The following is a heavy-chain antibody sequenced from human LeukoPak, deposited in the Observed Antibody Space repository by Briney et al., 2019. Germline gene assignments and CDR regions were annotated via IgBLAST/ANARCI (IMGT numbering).Heavy chain of an antibody. V-gene: IGHV4-61*01. D-gene: IGHD3-10*01. CDR3: ARGRGLLWFGELLRFDP. CDR2: IYYSGST. CDR1: GGSVSSGSYY. Sequence: SETLSLTCTVSGGSVSSGSYYWSWIRQPPGKGLEWIGYIYYSGSTNYNPSLKSRVTISVDTSKNQFSLKLSSVTAADTAVYYCARGRGLLWFGELLRFDPWGQGTLVTVSS. J-gene: IGHJ5*02.